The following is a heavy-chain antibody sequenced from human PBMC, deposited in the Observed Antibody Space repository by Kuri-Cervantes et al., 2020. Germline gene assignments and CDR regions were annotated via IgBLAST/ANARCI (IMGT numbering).Heavy chain of an antibody. V-gene: IGHV3-21*01. J-gene: IGHJ4*02. CDR3: ARDLDTAMSPGVEGGY. CDR1: GFTFSSYS. D-gene: IGHD5-18*01. CDR2: ISSSSSYI. Sequence: LSLTCAASGFTFSSYSMNWVRQAPGKGLEWVSSISSSSSYIYYADSVKGRFTISRDNAKNSLYLQMNSLRAEDTAVYYCARDLDTAMSPGVEGGYWGQGTLVTVSS.